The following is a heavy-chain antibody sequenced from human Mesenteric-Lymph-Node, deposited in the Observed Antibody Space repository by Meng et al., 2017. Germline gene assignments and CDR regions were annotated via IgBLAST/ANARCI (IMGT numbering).Heavy chain of an antibody. J-gene: IGHJ4*02. CDR3: ARVNRWGLDCSGATCYFGYFDY. Sequence: SETLSLTCTVSGGSISSGGYYWSWIRQPPGKGLEWIGSVFHSGSTSYNLSLKSRVTISVDTSTNQFSLKLTSVTAADTAVYYCARVNRWGLDCSGATCYFGYFDYWGQGTLVTVSS. CDR1: GGSISSGGYY. CDR2: VFHSGST. V-gene: IGHV4-39*07. D-gene: IGHD2-2*01.